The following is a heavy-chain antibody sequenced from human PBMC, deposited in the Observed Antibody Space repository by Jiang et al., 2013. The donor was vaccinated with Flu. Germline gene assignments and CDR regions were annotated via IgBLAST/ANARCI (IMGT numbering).Heavy chain of an antibody. CDR1: GYSFTSYW. D-gene: IGHD3-9*01. CDR3: ARLGMDYDILTGYYVVDY. V-gene: IGHV5-10-1*01. J-gene: IGHJ4*02. Sequence: GAEVKKPGESLRISCKGSGYSFTSYWISWVRQMPGKGLEWMGRIDPSDSYTNYSPSFQGHVTISADKSISTAYLQWSSLKASDTAMYYCARLGMDYDILTGYYVVDYWGQGTLGHRLL. CDR2: IDPSDSYT.